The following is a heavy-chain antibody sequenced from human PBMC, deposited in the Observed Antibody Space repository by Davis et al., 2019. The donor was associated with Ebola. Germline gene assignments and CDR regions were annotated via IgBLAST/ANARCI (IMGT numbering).Heavy chain of an antibody. D-gene: IGHD4-17*01. CDR2: ISYDGSNK. J-gene: IGHJ4*02. CDR1: GFTFSSYA. V-gene: IGHV3-30-3*01. CDR3: ARDDPRTVTPDY. Sequence: PGGSLRLSCAASGFTFSSYAMHWVRQAPGKGLEWVAVISYDGSNKYYADSVKGRFTISRDNSKNTLYLQMNSLRAEDTAVYYCARDDPRTVTPDYWGQGTLVTVSS.